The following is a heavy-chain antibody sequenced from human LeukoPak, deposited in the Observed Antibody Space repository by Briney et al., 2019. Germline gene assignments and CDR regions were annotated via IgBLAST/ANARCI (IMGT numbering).Heavy chain of an antibody. CDR1: GGSISNNDW. Sequence: SETLSLTCAVSGGSISNNDWWCWVRQPPGKGLGGIGQIYHSGSTHYNPYLKSRVTISVDKSKNQFSLQLSSVAAAGTAVYYCARDRVELPFDHGGQGTLVSVSS. CDR3: ARDRVELPFDH. CDR2: IYHSGST. V-gene: IGHV4-4*02. J-gene: IGHJ4*02. D-gene: IGHD1-26*01.